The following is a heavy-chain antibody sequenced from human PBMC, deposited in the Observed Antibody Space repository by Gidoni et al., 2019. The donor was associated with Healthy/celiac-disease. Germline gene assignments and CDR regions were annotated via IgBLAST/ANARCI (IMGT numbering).Heavy chain of an antibody. V-gene: IGHV1-3*01. CDR1: GYTFTSYA. Sequence: QVQLVQSGAEVKTPGASVKVSCKASGYTFTSYAMHWVRQAPGQRLEWMGWINAGNGNTKYSQKFQGRVTITRDTSASTAYMELSSLRSEDTAVYYCAREGKWELDFDYWGQGTLVTVSS. D-gene: IGHD1-26*01. CDR3: AREGKWELDFDY. CDR2: INAGNGNT. J-gene: IGHJ4*02.